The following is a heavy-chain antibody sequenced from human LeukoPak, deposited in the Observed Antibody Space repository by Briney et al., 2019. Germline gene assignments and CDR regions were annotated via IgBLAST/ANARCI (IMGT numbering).Heavy chain of an antibody. D-gene: IGHD1-26*01. CDR2: INPNSGGT. Sequence: GASVKVSCKASGYTFTGYYMHWVRQAPGQGLEWMGRINPNSGGTNYAQKFQGRVTMTRDTSISTAYMELSRLRSDDTAVYYCARDATSEWELLYWGQGTLVTVSS. CDR3: ARDATSEWELLY. V-gene: IGHV1-2*06. CDR1: GYTFTGYY. J-gene: IGHJ4*02.